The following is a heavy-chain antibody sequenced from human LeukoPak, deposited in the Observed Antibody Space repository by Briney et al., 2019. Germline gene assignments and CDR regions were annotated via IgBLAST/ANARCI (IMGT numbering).Heavy chain of an antibody. V-gene: IGHV4-4*07. Sequence: SETLSLTCTVSGGSISSYCWSWIRQPPGKGLEWIGRIYISGTTNYNSSLKSRITMSLDTSKNQLSLKLSSVTAADTAVYYCARDEAGSGYIDYWGQGTLVTVSS. D-gene: IGHD3-22*01. CDR1: GGSISSYC. J-gene: IGHJ4*01. CDR2: IYISGTT. CDR3: ARDEAGSGYIDY.